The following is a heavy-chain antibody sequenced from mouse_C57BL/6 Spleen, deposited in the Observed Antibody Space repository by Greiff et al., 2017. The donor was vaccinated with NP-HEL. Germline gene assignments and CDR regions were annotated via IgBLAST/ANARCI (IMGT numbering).Heavy chain of an antibody. D-gene: IGHD4-1*01. CDR2: INPNNGGT. CDR3: ALWDAWFAY. Sequence: EVQLQQSGPELVKPGASVKISCKASGYTFTDYYMNWVKQSHGKSLEWIGDINPNNGGTSYNQKFKGKATLTVDKSSSTAYMELRSLTSEDSAVYYFALWDAWFAYWGQGTLVTVSA. V-gene: IGHV1-26*01. CDR1: GYTFTDYY. J-gene: IGHJ3*01.